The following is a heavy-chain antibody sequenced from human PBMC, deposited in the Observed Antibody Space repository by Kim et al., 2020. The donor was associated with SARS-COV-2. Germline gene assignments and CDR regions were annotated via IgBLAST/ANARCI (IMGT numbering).Heavy chain of an antibody. CDR3: AREIRFLEWLAYYYYMDV. V-gene: IGHV3-66*01. J-gene: IGHJ6*03. CDR1: GFTVSSNY. CDR2: IYSGGST. D-gene: IGHD3-3*01. Sequence: GGSLRLSCAASGFTVSSNYMSWVRQAPGKGLEWVSVIYSGGSTYYADSVKGRFTISRDNSKNTLYLQMNSLRAEDTAVYYCAREIRFLEWLAYYYYMDVWGKGTTVTVSS.